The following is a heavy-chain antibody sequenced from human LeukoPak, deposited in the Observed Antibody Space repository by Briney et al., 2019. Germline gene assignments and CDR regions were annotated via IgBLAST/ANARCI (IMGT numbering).Heavy chain of an antibody. CDR3: ARAPGYYYYMDV. J-gene: IGHJ6*03. CDR2: IYTSGST. Sequence: SETLSLTCTVSGGSISSDSYYWSWIRQPAGKGLEWIGRIYTSGSTNYNPSLKSRVTISVDTSKNQFSLKLSSVTAADTAVYYCARAPGYYYYMDVWGKGTTVTVSS. V-gene: IGHV4-61*02. CDR1: GGSISSDSYY.